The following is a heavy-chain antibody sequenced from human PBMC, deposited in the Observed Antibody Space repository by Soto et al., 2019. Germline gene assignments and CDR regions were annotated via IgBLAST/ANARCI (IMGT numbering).Heavy chain of an antibody. V-gene: IGHV4-34*01. CDR1: GGSFSGYY. J-gene: IGHJ4*02. Sequence: QVQLQQWGAGLLKPSETLSLTCAFYGGSFSGYYWSWIRQPPGKGLEWIGEINHSGSTNYNPSLKSRVTISVDTSKNQFSLKLSSVTAADTAVYYCARGVGVVGATYFDYWGQGTLVTVSS. D-gene: IGHD1-26*01. CDR2: INHSGST. CDR3: ARGVGVVGATYFDY.